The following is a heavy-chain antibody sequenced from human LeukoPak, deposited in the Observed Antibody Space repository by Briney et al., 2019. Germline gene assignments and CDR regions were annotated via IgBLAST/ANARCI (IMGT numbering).Heavy chain of an antibody. V-gene: IGHV1-18*01. D-gene: IGHD3-22*01. CDR2: ISAYNGNT. J-gene: IGHJ4*02. CDR1: GYTFTSYG. CDR3: ARDTVDSSGYYYFDY. Sequence: GASVKVSCKASGYTFTSYGISWVRQAPGQGLEWMGWISAYNGNTNYAQKLQGRVTMTTDTSTSTAYMELRSLRSDDTAVYYCARDTVDSSGYYYFDYWGQGTLVTVSS.